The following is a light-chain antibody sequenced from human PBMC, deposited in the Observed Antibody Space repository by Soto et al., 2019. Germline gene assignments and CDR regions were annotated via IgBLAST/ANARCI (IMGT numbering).Light chain of an antibody. J-gene: IGLJ1*01. V-gene: IGLV1-40*01. Sequence: QSVLTQPPSVSGTPGQRVTICCTRSSSNIGAGYDVHWYQQLPGTAPKLLMYGNSNRPSGVPDRFSGSKSGTSASLAITGLQAEDEADYYCQSYDSSLSGSEVFGTGTTVTVL. CDR2: GNS. CDR1: SSNIGAGYD. CDR3: QSYDSSLSGSEV.